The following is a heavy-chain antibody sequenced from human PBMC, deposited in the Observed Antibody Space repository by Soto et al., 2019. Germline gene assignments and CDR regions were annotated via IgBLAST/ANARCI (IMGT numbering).Heavy chain of an antibody. CDR2: ISGSGCST. Sequence: EVQLLESGGGLVQPGGSLRLSCAASGFTFSSYAMSWVRQAPGKGLEWVSAISGSGCSTYYADSVKGRFTISRDNSKNTLYLKMNSLRAEDTAVYYCAKSDAEYGDYGDFYYFDYWGQGTLVTVSS. D-gene: IGHD4-17*01. CDR3: AKSDAEYGDYGDFYYFDY. CDR1: GFTFSSYA. V-gene: IGHV3-23*01. J-gene: IGHJ4*02.